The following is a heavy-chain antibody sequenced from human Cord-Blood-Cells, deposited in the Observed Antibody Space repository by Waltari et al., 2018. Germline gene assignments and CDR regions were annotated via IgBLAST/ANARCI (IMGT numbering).Heavy chain of an antibody. CDR1: GYTFTSYG. CDR2: ISAYNGNT. Sequence: QVQLVQSGAEVKKPGASVKVSCQASGYTFTSYGTSWVRKAPGQGLKWMGWISAYNGNTNYAQKLQGRVTMTTDTSTSTAYMELRSLRSDDTAVYYCARSHEAARHDAFDIWGQGTMVTVSS. CDR3: ARSHEAARHDAFDI. D-gene: IGHD6-6*01. V-gene: IGHV1-18*01. J-gene: IGHJ3*02.